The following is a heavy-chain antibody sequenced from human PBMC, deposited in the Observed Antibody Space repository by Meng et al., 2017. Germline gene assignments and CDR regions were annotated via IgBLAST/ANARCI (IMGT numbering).Heavy chain of an antibody. V-gene: IGHV1-18*01. CDR2: INAYNGYT. CDR3: ATRGNPYLDC. CDR1: AHTLSSDG. J-gene: IGHJ4*02. Sequence: QGRVGQPGAVVKKPGASVKVACNASAHTLSSDGFAWVRQAPGQGLEWMGWINAYNGYTDYAQKFLGRVALTTDTSTNTGYMELRSLTSDDTAVYYCATRGNPYLDCWGQGTLVTVSS.